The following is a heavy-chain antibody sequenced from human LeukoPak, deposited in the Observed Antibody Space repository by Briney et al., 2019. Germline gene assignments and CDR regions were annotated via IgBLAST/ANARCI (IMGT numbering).Heavy chain of an antibody. CDR2: IRYDGSNK. D-gene: IGHD6-13*01. CDR3: AKAVSAAGDFDY. Sequence: PGGSLRLSCAASGFTFSSYGMHWVRQAPGKGLGWVAFIRYDGSNKYYADSVKGRFTISGDNSKNTLYLQMNSLRAEDTAVYYCAKAVSAAGDFDYWGQGTLVTVSS. V-gene: IGHV3-30*02. CDR1: GFTFSSYG. J-gene: IGHJ4*02.